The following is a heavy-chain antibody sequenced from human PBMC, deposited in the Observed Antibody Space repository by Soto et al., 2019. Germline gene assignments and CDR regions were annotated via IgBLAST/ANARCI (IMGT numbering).Heavy chain of an antibody. Sequence: GESLKISCKGSGYSFTSYWIGWVRQMPGKGLEWMGIIYPGDSDTRYSPSFQGQVTISADKSISTAYLQWSSLKASDTAMYYCARQTDYYDSSGYYPGYYYYYGMDVWGQGTTVTVSS. CDR1: GYSFTSYW. J-gene: IGHJ6*02. V-gene: IGHV5-51*01. CDR3: ARQTDYYDSSGYYPGYYYYYGMDV. D-gene: IGHD3-22*01. CDR2: IYPGDSDT.